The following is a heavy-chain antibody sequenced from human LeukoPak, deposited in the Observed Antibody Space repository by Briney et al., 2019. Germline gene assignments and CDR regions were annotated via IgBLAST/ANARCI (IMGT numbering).Heavy chain of an antibody. Sequence: GASVKVSCKASGYTFTSYYMHWVRQAPGQGLEWMGIINPSGGSTSYAQKFQGRVTMTSDTSASTVYMDVSSLRSEDTAVYYCARALLWFGDLHDYWGQGSLVTVSS. V-gene: IGHV1-46*01. D-gene: IGHD3-10*01. J-gene: IGHJ4*02. CDR2: INPSGGST. CDR1: GYTFTSYY. CDR3: ARALLWFGDLHDY.